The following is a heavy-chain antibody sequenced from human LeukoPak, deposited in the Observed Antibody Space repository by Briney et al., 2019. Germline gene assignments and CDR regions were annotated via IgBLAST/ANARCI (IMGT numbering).Heavy chain of an antibody. D-gene: IGHD2-15*01. CDR3: VRGYSFGPYGMDV. CDR2: ISDSGGST. V-gene: IGHV3-64D*09. Sequence: GGSLRLSCSASGFPFSSYAMHWVRQAPGKGLEYVSAISDSGGSTYYADSVKDRFTISRDNSKNTLYLQMSSLRAEDTAVYFCVRGYSFGPYGMDVWGQGTTVTVSS. CDR1: GFPFSSYA. J-gene: IGHJ6*02.